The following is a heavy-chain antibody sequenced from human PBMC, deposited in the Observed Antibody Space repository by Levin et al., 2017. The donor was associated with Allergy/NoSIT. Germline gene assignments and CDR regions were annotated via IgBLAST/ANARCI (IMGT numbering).Heavy chain of an antibody. Sequence: GESLKISCKASGYTFTGYYMHWVRQAPGQGLEWMGWINPNSGGTNYAQKFQGRVTMTRDTSISTAYMELSRLRSDDTAVYYCARGGVLPYGDYVGRGFDPWGQGTLVTVSS. CDR1: GYTFTGYY. V-gene: IGHV1-2*02. D-gene: IGHD4-17*01. J-gene: IGHJ5*02. CDR2: INPNSGGT. CDR3: ARGGVLPYGDYVGRGFDP.